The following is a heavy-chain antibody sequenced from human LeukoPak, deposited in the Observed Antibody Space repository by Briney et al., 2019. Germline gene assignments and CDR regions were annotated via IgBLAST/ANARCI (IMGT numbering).Heavy chain of an antibody. Sequence: GGSLRLSCAASGFTFSNAWMSWVRQAPGKGLEWVGRIKSKTDGGTTDYAAPVKGRFTISRDDSKNTLYLQMNSLKTEDTAVYYCTTESKNPVLLWFGELFDDYWGQGALVTVSS. CDR2: IKSKTDGGTT. V-gene: IGHV3-15*01. J-gene: IGHJ4*02. CDR3: TTESKNPVLLWFGELFDDY. CDR1: GFTFSNAW. D-gene: IGHD3-10*01.